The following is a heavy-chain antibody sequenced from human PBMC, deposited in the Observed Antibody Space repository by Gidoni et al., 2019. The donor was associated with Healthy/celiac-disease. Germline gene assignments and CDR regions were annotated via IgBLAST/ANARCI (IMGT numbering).Heavy chain of an antibody. J-gene: IGHJ3*02. CDR3: AKYRGWCSSTSCYDDHLGVDI. CDR1: GFTFSSYA. Sequence: GFTFSSYAMSWVRQAPGKGLEWVSAISGSGGSTYYADSVKGRFTISRDNSKNTLYLQMNSLRAEDTAVYYCAKYRGWCSSTSCYDDHLGVDIWGQGTMVTVSS. V-gene: IGHV3-23*01. D-gene: IGHD2-2*01. CDR2: ISGSGGST.